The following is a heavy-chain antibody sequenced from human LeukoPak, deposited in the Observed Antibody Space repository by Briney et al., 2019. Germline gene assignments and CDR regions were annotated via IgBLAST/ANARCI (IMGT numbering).Heavy chain of an antibody. CDR3: AKDLHDYVWGSYRHYFDY. Sequence: GGSLRLSCAASGFTFSSYGMHWVRQAPGKGLEWVAFIRYDGSNKYYADSVKGRFTISRDNSKNTLYLQMNSLRAEDTAVYYCAKDLHDYVWGSYRHYFDYWGQGTLVTVSS. D-gene: IGHD3-16*02. V-gene: IGHV3-30*02. CDR1: GFTFSSYG. CDR2: IRYDGSNK. J-gene: IGHJ4*02.